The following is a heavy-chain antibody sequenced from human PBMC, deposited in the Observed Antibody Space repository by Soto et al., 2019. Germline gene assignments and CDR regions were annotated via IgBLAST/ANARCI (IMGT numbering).Heavy chain of an antibody. CDR2: VFYSGST. Sequence: QVQLQESGPGLVKPSETLSLTCTVSGGSVSSGTNYWSWIRQPPGKGLEWVGYVFYSGSTNYNPTPKSGATMAINTSKNQFSLKLSSVTAADTAVYYCAGDKASVTGWFDPWGQGTLVTVSS. J-gene: IGHJ5*02. V-gene: IGHV4-61*01. CDR3: AGDKASVTGWFDP. D-gene: IGHD4-4*01. CDR1: GGSVSSGTNY.